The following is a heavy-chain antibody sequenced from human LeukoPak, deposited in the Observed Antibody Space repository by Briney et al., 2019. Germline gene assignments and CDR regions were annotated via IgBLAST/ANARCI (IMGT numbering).Heavy chain of an antibody. CDR3: ARGLVTHVGLWNY. CDR2: IKHSGIT. V-gene: IGHV4-34*01. CDR1: GGSFSGYY. Sequence: SETLSLTCAVYGGSFSGYYWSWIRQPPGKGLEWLGEIKHSGITNYNPSLKSRVTISLDMSKNQFSLKLSSVTAADTAVYYCARGLVTHVGLWNYWGQGSLVTVSS. D-gene: IGHD2-21*02. J-gene: IGHJ4*02.